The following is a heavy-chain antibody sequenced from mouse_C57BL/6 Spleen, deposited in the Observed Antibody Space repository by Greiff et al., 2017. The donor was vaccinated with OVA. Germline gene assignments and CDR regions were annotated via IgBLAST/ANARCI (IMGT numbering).Heavy chain of an antibody. V-gene: IGHV1-54*01. D-gene: IGHD2-1*01. J-gene: IGHJ4*01. CDR1: GYAFTNYL. CDR2: INPGSGGT. CDR3: ARSRSYGNYPYYYAMDY. Sequence: VQLQQSGAELVRPGTSVKVSCKASGYAFTNYLIEWVKQRPGQGLEWIGVINPGSGGTNYNEKFKGKATLTADKSSSTAYMQLSSRTSEDSAVYFCARSRSYGNYPYYYAMDYWGQGTSVTVSS.